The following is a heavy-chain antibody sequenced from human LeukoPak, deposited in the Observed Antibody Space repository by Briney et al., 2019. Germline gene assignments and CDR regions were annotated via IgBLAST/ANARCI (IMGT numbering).Heavy chain of an antibody. J-gene: IGHJ5*02. Sequence: SETLSLTCTVSDGSISTSGYYWGWVRQAPGKGLEWIGSLFQSGNTYYNPSLKNRVTISGDTSKNQFSLKVRSVTATDTAVYYCVRDSSGNYYTFDTWGQGTLVTVSS. V-gene: IGHV4-39*02. D-gene: IGHD3-22*01. CDR2: LFQSGNT. CDR3: VRDSSGNYYTFDT. CDR1: DGSISTSGYY.